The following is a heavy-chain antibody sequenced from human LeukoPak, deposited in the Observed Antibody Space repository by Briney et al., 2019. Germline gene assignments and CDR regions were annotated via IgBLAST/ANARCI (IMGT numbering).Heavy chain of an antibody. V-gene: IGHV3-23*01. CDR1: GFTFSSYA. J-gene: IGHJ4*03. Sequence: GGSLTLACAASGFTFSSYAMSWVRQAPGKGLEWVSTISDNGGSTYYADSVKGRSTISRDNSKNTLYLQMNSLRAEDTAVYYCAKPPPDSRSWLLGYWGQVALVTVSS. CDR2: ISDNGGST. CDR3: AKPPPDSRSWLLGY. D-gene: IGHD6-13*01.